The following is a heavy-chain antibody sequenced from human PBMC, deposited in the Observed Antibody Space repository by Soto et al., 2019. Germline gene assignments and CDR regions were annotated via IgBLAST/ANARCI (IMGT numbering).Heavy chain of an antibody. D-gene: IGHD3-16*01. V-gene: IGHV1-18*01. Sequence: QVQLVQSGAEVKNPGASVKVSCKASGYSFTRYGIGWARQAPGQGLEWMGWINAYNRNTNYAQYLQGRLTLTTDTSTTTAYMELRSRRYKDTAIYYCAMVDVYVTPSPQDVWGQGTTVTVSS. CDR1: GYSFTRYG. CDR3: AMVDVYVTPSPQDV. J-gene: IGHJ6*02. CDR2: INAYNRNT.